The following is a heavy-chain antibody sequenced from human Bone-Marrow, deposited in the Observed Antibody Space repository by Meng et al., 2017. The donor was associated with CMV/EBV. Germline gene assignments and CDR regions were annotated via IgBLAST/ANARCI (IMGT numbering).Heavy chain of an antibody. Sequence: SETLSLTCTVSGGSISSYYWSWIRQPPGEGLEWIGYIYYSGSTNYNPSLKSRVTISVDTSKNQFSLKLSSVTAADTAVYYCASSITMVRGVISPEARFHYYYGMDVWGQGTTVTVSS. CDR3: ASSITMVRGVISPEARFHYYYGMDV. J-gene: IGHJ6*02. CDR2: IYYSGST. D-gene: IGHD3-10*01. V-gene: IGHV4-59*01. CDR1: GGSISSYY.